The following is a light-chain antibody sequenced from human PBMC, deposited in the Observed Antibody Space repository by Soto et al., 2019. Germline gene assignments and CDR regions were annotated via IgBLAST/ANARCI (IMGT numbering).Light chain of an antibody. CDR3: AAWDDSLNGVI. V-gene: IGLV1-44*01. CDR1: SSNIGSNT. J-gene: IGLJ2*01. Sequence: QSALTQPPSASGTPGQRVTISCSGSSSNIGSNTVNWYQQLPGTAPKLLIYGNYHRPSGVPDRFSGSKSATSASLAISGLQSEDEADYYCAAWDDSLNGVIFGGGTKVTVL. CDR2: GNY.